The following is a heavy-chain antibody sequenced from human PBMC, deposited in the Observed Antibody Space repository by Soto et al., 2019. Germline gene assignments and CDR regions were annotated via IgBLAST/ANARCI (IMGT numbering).Heavy chain of an antibody. V-gene: IGHV3-21*01. CDR1: GFTFSTYG. J-gene: IGHJ6*02. D-gene: IGHD3-22*01. Sequence: GESLKISCAASGFTFSTYGMNWVRQAPGKGLEWLSSISDSGHYIYYADSVKGRFTISRDNAKNSLFLQMNSLRGEDTAVYYCARGLSRGITMIVVARGMDVWGQGTTVTVSS. CDR2: ISDSGHYI. CDR3: ARGLSRGITMIVVARGMDV.